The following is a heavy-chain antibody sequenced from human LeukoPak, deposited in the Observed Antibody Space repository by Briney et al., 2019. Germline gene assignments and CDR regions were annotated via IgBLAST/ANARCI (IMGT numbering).Heavy chain of an antibody. J-gene: IGHJ4*02. V-gene: IGHV4-39*01. Sequence: PSETLSLTCTVSGGSISSSSYYWGWIRQPPGKGLEWIGSIYYRGSTYYNPYLKSRVTISVDMSKNQFSLKLSSVTAADTAVYYCARRKDCTNGVSYTDYWGQGTLVTVSS. CDR2: IYYRGST. CDR3: ARRKDCTNGVSYTDY. D-gene: IGHD2-8*01. CDR1: GGSISSSSYY.